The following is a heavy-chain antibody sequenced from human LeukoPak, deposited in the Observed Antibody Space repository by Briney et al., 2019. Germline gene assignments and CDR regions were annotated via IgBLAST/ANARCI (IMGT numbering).Heavy chain of an antibody. CDR3: AREITIFGVVYYMDV. CDR1: GXXIXSHY. D-gene: IGHD3-3*01. Sequence: SEXXSXTCTXXGXXIXSHYWSXIRQPPGKGLEWIGYIYYSGSTNYNPSLKSRVTISVDTSKNQFSLKLSSVTAADTAVYYCAREITIFGVVYYMDVWGKGTTVTVSS. V-gene: IGHV4-59*11. CDR2: IYYSGST. J-gene: IGHJ6*03.